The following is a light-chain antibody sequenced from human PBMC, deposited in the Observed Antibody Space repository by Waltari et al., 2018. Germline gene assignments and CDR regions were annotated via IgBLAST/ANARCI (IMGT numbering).Light chain of an antibody. J-gene: IGLJ2*01. CDR2: DVS. CDR1: SSDVGGYNF. CDR3: SSYTSSSLVV. V-gene: IGLV2-14*01. Sequence: QSALTQPAPVSGSPGQSITISCTGTSSDVGGYNFVSWYQQPPGKAPKLMIYDVSKRPSGVSNRFSGSKSGNTASLTISGLQAEDEAAYYCSSYTSSSLVVFGGGTKLTVL.